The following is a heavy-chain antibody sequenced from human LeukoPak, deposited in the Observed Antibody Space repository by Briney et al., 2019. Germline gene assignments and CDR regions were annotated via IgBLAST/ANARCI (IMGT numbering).Heavy chain of an antibody. CDR2: IYYSGST. J-gene: IGHJ4*02. CDR1: GGSISSSSYY. D-gene: IGHD6-13*01. Sequence: SETLSLTCTVSGGSISSSSYYWGWIRQPAGKGLEWIGSIYYSGSTYYNPSLKSRVTISVDTSKNQFSLKLSSVTAADTAVYYCARRKQQLAFGYWGQGTLVTVSS. V-gene: IGHV4-39*01. CDR3: ARRKQQLAFGY.